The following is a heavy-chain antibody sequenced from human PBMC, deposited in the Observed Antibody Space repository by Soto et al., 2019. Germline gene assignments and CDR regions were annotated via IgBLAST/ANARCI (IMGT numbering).Heavy chain of an antibody. CDR3: TRQTDAVQWLVVPTDYNFDY. CDR2: IRSKTNSYAT. D-gene: IGHD6-19*01. V-gene: IGHV3-73*01. J-gene: IGHJ4*02. CDR1: GFTFGGSA. Sequence: GGSLRLSCAASGFTFGGSAMHWVRQASGKGLEWVGHIRSKTNSYATTYAESVKGRFTISRDDSMNTAYLQMNSLKTEDTAVYFCTRQTDAVQWLVVPTDYNFDYWGQGTLVTVSS.